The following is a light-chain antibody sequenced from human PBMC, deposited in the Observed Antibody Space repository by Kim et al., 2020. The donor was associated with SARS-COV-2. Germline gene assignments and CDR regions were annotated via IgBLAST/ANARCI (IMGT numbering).Light chain of an antibody. V-gene: IGLV2-8*01. J-gene: IGLJ3*02. CDR2: EVN. CDR1: SSDIGTYKY. CDR3: SSYAASNNLV. Sequence: GQSITISCTGTSSDIGTYKYVSWYQQYPGKAPKFLIYEVNKRPSGVPDRFSGSKSGNTASLTVSGLQAEDEADYYCSSYAASNNLVFGGGTQLTVL.